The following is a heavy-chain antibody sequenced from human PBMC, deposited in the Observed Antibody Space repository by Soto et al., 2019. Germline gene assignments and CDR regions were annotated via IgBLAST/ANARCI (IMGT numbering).Heavy chain of an antibody. CDR2: ISGNNGNI. D-gene: IGHD3-16*01. V-gene: IGHV1-18*01. CDR3: ARSDYICESVWAIDY. J-gene: IGHJ4*02. CDR1: GYTFTSYV. Sequence: ASLKLSCKSSGYTFTSYVISWVRQAPGQGLEWMGWISGNNGNIKYAQNIQDRVTMTTDTSTSTTYMELRSLRSDDTAIYYCARSDYICESVWAIDYWGQGTLVTVSS.